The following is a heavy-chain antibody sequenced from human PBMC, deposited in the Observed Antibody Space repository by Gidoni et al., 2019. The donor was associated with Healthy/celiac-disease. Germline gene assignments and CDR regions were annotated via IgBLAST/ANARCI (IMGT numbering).Heavy chain of an antibody. CDR1: GGSISSGGYY. CDR3: ARGNAVTTGNWFDP. Sequence: QVQLQESGPGLVQPSQTLSLTCTVSGGSISSGGYYWSWLRQHPGKGLEWIGYIYYSGSTYYNPSLKSRVTISVDTSKNQFSLKLSSVTAADTAVYYCARGNAVTTGNWFDPWGQGTLVTVSS. J-gene: IGHJ5*02. D-gene: IGHD4-17*01. V-gene: IGHV4-31*03. CDR2: IYYSGST.